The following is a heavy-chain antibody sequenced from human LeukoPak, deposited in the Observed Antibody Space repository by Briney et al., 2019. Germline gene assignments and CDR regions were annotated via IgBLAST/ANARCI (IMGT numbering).Heavy chain of an antibody. J-gene: IGHJ4*02. D-gene: IGHD6-6*01. CDR1: GFRFSDYW. CDR2: TSKDGSDT. Sequence: PGGSLRLSCAASGFRFSDYWMHWVRQGPGKGPEWLSRTSKDGSDTFYADAAKGRFTASRDNAKNTVYLQVTNVGPEDTAVYYCARGGYSGSYYRFSWGQGTLVTVAS. V-gene: IGHV3-74*01. CDR3: ARGGYSGSYYRFS.